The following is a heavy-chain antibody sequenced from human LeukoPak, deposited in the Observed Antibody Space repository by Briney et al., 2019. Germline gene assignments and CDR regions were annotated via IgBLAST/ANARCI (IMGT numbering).Heavy chain of an antibody. V-gene: IGHV3-74*01. CDR2: INIDETNA. CDR1: GFTFSNYL. Sequence: GGSLSLFCAVSGFTFSNYLMHWVPQARGGGLVWVSRINIDETNAYADSVSGRFTISKHNAKNTLYLQMNSLRAEDTAVYFCGSGGDGIDVWGQGTTVIVSS. J-gene: IGHJ3*01. CDR3: GSGGDGIDV.